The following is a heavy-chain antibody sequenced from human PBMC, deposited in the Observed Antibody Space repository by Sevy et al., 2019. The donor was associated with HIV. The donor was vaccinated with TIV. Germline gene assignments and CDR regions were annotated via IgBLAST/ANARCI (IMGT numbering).Heavy chain of an antibody. Sequence: GGSLRLSCAASGFTFSSYSMNWVRQAPGKGLEWVSSISSSSSDIYYADSVKGRFTISRDNAKNSLYLQMNSLRAEATAVYYCARDLGGYSYGPIDSWGQGTLVTVSS. CDR1: GFTFSSYS. V-gene: IGHV3-21*01. CDR3: ARDLGGYSYGPIDS. CDR2: ISSSSSDI. D-gene: IGHD5-18*01. J-gene: IGHJ4*02.